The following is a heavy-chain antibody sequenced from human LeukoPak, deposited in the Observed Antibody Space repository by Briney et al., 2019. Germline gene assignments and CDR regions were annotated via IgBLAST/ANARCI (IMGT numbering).Heavy chain of an antibody. CDR1: GFSVSDHY. V-gene: IGHV3-53*01. D-gene: IGHD2/OR15-2a*01. CDR3: ARGAMSTFARFDS. Sequence: GGSLRLSCVVSGFSVSDHYMSWVRQAPGKGLQWLSVIFADDLTYYEDSIKGRFTISRDRSQNTLYLQMKSLRAEDTAVYYCARGAMSTFARFDSWGQGTLVTVSS. J-gene: IGHJ4*02. CDR2: IFADDLT.